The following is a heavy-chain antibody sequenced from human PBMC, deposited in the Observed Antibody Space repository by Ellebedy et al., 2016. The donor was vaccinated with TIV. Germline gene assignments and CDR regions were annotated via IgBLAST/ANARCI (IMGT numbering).Heavy chain of an antibody. J-gene: IGHJ3*02. Sequence: SETLSLXXAVYGGSFSGYYWSWIRQPPGKGLEWIGEINHSGSTNYNPSLKSRVTISVDTSKNQFSLKLSSVTAADTAVYYCARGERTHAFDIWGQGTMVTVSS. CDR2: INHSGST. D-gene: IGHD1-1*01. CDR3: ARGERTHAFDI. CDR1: GGSFSGYY. V-gene: IGHV4-34*01.